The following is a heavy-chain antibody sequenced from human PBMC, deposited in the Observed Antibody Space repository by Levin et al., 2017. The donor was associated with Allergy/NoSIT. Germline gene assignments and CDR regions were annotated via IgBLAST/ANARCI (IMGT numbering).Heavy chain of an antibody. D-gene: IGHD3-9*01. CDR2: ISYDGSNK. CDR1: GFTFSSYA. J-gene: IGHJ4*02. Sequence: GGSLRLSCAASGFTFSSYAMHWVRQAPGKGLEWVAVISYDGSNKYYADSVKGRFTISRDNSKNTLYLQMNSLRAEDTAVYYCARDRGPQYYDILTGYYMDYWGQGTLVTVSS. CDR3: ARDRGPQYYDILTGYYMDY. V-gene: IGHV3-30-3*01.